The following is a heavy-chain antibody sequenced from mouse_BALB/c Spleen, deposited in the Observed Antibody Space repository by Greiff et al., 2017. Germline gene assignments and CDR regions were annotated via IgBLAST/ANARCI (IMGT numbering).Heavy chain of an antibody. J-gene: IGHJ2*01. Sequence: EVMLVESGGGLVQPGGSRKLSCAASGFTFSSFGMHWVRQAPEKGLEWVAYISSGSSTIYYADTVKGRFTISRDNPKNTLFLQMTSLRSEDTAMYYCARSGHYYGSSSLYFDYWGQGTTLTVSS. V-gene: IGHV5-17*02. CDR3: ARSGHYYGSSSLYFDY. D-gene: IGHD1-1*01. CDR2: ISSGSSTI. CDR1: GFTFSSFG.